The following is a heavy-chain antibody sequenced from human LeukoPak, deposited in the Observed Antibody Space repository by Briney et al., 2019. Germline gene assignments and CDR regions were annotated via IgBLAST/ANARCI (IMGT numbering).Heavy chain of an antibody. Sequence: ASVKVSCKASGYTFTSYDINWVRQATGQGLEWMGGFDPEDGETIYAQKFQGRVTMTEDTSTDTAYMELSSLRSEDTAVYYCATGLDSYSGLPWGQGTLVTVSS. CDR2: FDPEDGET. D-gene: IGHD1-26*01. CDR1: GYTFTSYD. J-gene: IGHJ5*02. CDR3: ATGLDSYSGLP. V-gene: IGHV1-24*01.